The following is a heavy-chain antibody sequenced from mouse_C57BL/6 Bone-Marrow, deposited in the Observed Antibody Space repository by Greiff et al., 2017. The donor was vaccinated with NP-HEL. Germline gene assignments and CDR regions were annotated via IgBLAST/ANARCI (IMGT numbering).Heavy chain of an antibody. CDR1: GYTFTSSW. CDR3: ARWAHYYGSSYYAMDY. V-gene: IGHV1-61*01. D-gene: IGHD1-1*01. Sequence: QVQLKQPGAELVRPGSSVKLSCKASGYTFTSSWMDWVKQRPGQGLEWIGNISPSDSETHYNQKFKDKATLAVDKSSSTAYMQLSSLTSEDSAVYYCARWAHYYGSSYYAMDYWGQGTSVTVSS. J-gene: IGHJ4*01. CDR2: ISPSDSET.